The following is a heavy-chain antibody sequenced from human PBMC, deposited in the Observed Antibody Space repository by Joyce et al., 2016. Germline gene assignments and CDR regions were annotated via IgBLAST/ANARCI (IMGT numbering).Heavy chain of an antibody. V-gene: IGHV4-31*01. D-gene: IGHD3-10*01. CDR3: ARDLGHFGSGQNFYGMDV. CDR2: ILNSGIT. Sequence: QVHLQESGPGLVTPSETLSLTCTLSGGSITSGGYYWSCLRQVPGTGPEWIGYILNSGITFFNTSLKSLASISLDTSRNQFSLRLTSVTAADTAVYYCARDLGHFGSGQNFYGMDVWGQGTTVTVSS. CDR1: GGSITSGGYY. J-gene: IGHJ6*02.